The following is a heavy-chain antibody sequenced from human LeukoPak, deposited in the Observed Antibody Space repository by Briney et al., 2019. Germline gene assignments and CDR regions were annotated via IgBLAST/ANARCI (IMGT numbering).Heavy chain of an antibody. CDR3: ARHGTGDASWNNCFDP. J-gene: IGHJ5*02. CDR2: INSDGSST. Sequence: GGSLRLSCAASGFTFSSYWMNWVRQAPGKGLVWVSRINSDGSSTNYADSVKGRFTISRDNAKNTRYLQMNSLRAEDTAVYYCARHGTGDASWNNCFDPWGQGTLVTVSS. D-gene: IGHD7-27*01. V-gene: IGHV3-74*01. CDR1: GFTFSSYW.